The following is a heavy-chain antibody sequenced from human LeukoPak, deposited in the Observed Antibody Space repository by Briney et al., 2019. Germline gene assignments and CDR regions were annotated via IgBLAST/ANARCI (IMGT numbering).Heavy chain of an antibody. J-gene: IGHJ3*02. CDR3: ASPAEAAYYYESSGYQGYPDAFDI. CDR2: ISSSSSYI. D-gene: IGHD3-22*01. V-gene: IGHV3-21*01. CDR1: GFTVSRTY. Sequence: PGGSLRLSCAASGFTVSRTYMSWVSQAPGKGLEWVSSISSSSSYIYYADSVKGRFTISRDNAKNSLYLQMNSLRAEDTAVYYCASPAEAAYYYESSGYQGYPDAFDIWGQGTMVTVSS.